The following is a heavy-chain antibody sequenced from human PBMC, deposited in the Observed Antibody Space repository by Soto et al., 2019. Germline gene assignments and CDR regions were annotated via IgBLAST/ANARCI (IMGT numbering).Heavy chain of an antibody. CDR3: ARATIVVVVAATPDAFDI. CDR1: GGSFSGYY. D-gene: IGHD2-15*01. J-gene: IGHJ3*02. Sequence: SETLSLTCAVYGGSFSGYYWSWIRQPPGKGLEWIGEINHSGSTNYNPSLKSRVTISVDTSKNQFSLKLSSVTAADTAVYYCARATIVVVVAATPDAFDIWGQGTMVTVSS. CDR2: INHSGST. V-gene: IGHV4-34*01.